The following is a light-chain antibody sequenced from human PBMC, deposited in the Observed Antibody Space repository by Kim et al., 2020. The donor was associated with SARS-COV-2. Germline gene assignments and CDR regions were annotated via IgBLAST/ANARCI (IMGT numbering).Light chain of an antibody. J-gene: IGLJ2*01. CDR1: SPGYYY. V-gene: IGLV3-19*01. CDR2: GKN. CDR3: NSRDSSGNHVV. Sequence: AMGQRVRNTHPGDSPGYYYASWYQPKPGQGPVLVIYGKNNRPSGMPDRFAGSSSGNTASLTITGAQAEDEAGYYCNSRDSSGNHVVFGGGTQLTVL.